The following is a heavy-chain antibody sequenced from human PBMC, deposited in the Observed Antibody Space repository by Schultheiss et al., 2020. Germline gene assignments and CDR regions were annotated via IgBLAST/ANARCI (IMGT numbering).Heavy chain of an antibody. CDR1: GFTFSSYG. Sequence: GGSLRLSCAASGFTFSSYGMHWVRQAPGKGLEWVSVIYSGGSTYYADSVKGRFTISRDNSKNTLYLQMNSLRAEDTAVYYCAKDRDIVVVPAAMSWLFAYWGQGTLVTVSS. CDR2: IYSGGST. D-gene: IGHD2-2*01. V-gene: IGHV3-NL1*01. J-gene: IGHJ4*02. CDR3: AKDRDIVVVPAAMSWLFAY.